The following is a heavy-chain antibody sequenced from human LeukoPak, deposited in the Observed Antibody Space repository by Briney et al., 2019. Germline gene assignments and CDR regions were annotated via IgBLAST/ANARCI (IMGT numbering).Heavy chain of an antibody. V-gene: IGHV3-30*02. CDR1: GFTFSSYG. J-gene: IGHJ6*03. Sequence: GGSLRLSCAASGFTFSSYGMHWVRQAPGKGLEWVAFIRYDGSNKYYADSVKGRFTISRDNSKNTLYLQMNSLRAEDTAVYYCAKDIVVVPAARSPDMDVWGKGTTVTVSS. D-gene: IGHD2-2*01. CDR2: IRYDGSNK. CDR3: AKDIVVVPAARSPDMDV.